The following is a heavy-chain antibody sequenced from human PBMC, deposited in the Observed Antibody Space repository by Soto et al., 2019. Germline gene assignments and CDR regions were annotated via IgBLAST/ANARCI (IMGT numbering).Heavy chain of an antibody. CDR1: GFTFSSYA. V-gene: IGHV3-23*01. D-gene: IGHD3-3*02. Sequence: PGGSLRLSCAASGFTFSSYAMSWVRQAPGKGLEWVSAISGSGGSTYYADSVKGRFTISRDNSKNTLYLQMNSLRAEDTAVYYCAKGSLISRVVPYYFDYWGQGTLVTVSS. J-gene: IGHJ4*02. CDR2: ISGSGGST. CDR3: AKGSLISRVVPYYFDY.